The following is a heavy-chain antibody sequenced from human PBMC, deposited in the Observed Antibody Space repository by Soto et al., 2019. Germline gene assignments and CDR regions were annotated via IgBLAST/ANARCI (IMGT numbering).Heavy chain of an antibody. D-gene: IGHD3-10*01. CDR3: AVDKYYYGSGSYLGAVGMDV. Sequence: SETLSLTCAVYGGSFSGYYWSWIRQPPGKGLEWIGEINHSGSTNYNPSLKSRVTISVDTSKNQFSLKLSSVTAADTAVYYCAVDKYYYGSGSYLGAVGMDVWGQGTTVTVSS. CDR1: GGSFSGYY. V-gene: IGHV4-34*01. CDR2: INHSGST. J-gene: IGHJ6*02.